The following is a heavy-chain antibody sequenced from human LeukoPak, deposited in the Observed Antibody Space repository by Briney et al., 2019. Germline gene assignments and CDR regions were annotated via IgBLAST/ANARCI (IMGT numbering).Heavy chain of an antibody. J-gene: IGHJ4*02. Sequence: GGSLRLSCAASRFTFSSYSMNWVRQAPGKGLEWVSSISSSSSYIYYADSVKGRFTISRDNAKNSLYLQMNSLRAEDTAVYYCARDYGGSSPFDYWGQGTLVTVSS. CDR2: ISSSSSYI. CDR3: ARDYGGSSPFDY. D-gene: IGHD4-23*01. CDR1: RFTFSSYS. V-gene: IGHV3-21*01.